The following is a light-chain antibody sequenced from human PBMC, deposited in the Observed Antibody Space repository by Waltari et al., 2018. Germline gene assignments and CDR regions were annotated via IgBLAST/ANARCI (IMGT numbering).Light chain of an antibody. V-gene: IGKV1-5*03. CDR3: QQYKSYPWT. Sequence: DIQMTQSPSTLSASVGDRVTVTCRASQSIGRWLAWYQQKTGKATKLLIYTASSLESGVPSRFSGSGSGTEFTLTISSLQPDDFATYYCQQYKSYPWTFGQGTKVEIK. CDR1: QSIGRW. J-gene: IGKJ1*01. CDR2: TAS.